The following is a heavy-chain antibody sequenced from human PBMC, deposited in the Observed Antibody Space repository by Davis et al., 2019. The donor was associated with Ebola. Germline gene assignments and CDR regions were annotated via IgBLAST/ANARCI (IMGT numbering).Heavy chain of an antibody. D-gene: IGHD3-3*01. CDR1: GFTFSSYS. Sequence: GESLKISCAASGFTFSSYSMNWVRQAPGKGLEWVSYISSSGSTIHYADSVKGRFTISRDNAKNSLYLQMNSLRAEDTAVYYCARWLVGVGMDVWGQGTTVTVSS. J-gene: IGHJ6*02. V-gene: IGHV3-48*04. CDR2: ISSSGSTI. CDR3: ARWLVGVGMDV.